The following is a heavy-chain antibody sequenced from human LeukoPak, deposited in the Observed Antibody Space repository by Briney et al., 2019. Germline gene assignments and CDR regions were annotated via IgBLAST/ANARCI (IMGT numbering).Heavy chain of an antibody. D-gene: IGHD1/OR15-1a*01. J-gene: IGHJ4*02. V-gene: IGHV3-33*01. CDR3: GREGASRTIDY. CDR1: GFKFSSYG. CDR2: IWYDGSNR. Sequence: PGGSLRLSCAASGFKFSSYGMHWVRQAPGKGLEWVTVIWYDGSNRYYADSVKGRFTISRDSSKNTVYLQMDRVRADDTAVYYCGREGASRTIDYWGQGTLVTVPS.